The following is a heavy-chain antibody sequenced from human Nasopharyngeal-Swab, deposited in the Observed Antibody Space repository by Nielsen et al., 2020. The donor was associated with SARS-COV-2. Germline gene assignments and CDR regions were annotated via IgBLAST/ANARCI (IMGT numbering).Heavy chain of an antibody. V-gene: IGHV4-59*01. J-gene: IGHJ6*02. CDR1: GGSISSYY. CDR3: ARAGDAYDFWSGYPDYYGMDV. D-gene: IGHD3-3*01. CDR2: IYYSGST. Sequence: LRLSCTVSGGSISSYYWSWIRQPPGKGLDWIGYIYYSGSTNYNPSLKSRVTISVDTSKNQFSLKLSSVTAADTAVYYCARAGDAYDFWSGYPDYYGMDVWGQGTTVTVSS.